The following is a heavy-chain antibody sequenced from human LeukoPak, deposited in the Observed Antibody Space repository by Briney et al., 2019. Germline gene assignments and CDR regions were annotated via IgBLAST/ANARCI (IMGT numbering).Heavy chain of an antibody. CDR1: GGSISSYY. CDR2: IYYSGST. CDR3: ARLLRSYYADY. D-gene: IGHD3-10*01. J-gene: IGHJ4*02. Sequence: SETLSLTCTVSGGSISSYYWSWIRQPPGEGLEWIGYIYYSGSTNYNPSLKSRVTISVDTSKNQFSLKLSSVTAADTAVYYCARLLRSYYADYWGQGTLVTVSS. V-gene: IGHV4-59*01.